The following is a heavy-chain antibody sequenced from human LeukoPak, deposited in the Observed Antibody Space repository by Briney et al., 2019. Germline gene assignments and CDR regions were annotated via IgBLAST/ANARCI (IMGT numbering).Heavy chain of an antibody. V-gene: IGHV3-30-3*01. CDR3: TVLLGYCSGGSCYSLDY. J-gene: IGHJ4*02. D-gene: IGHD2-15*01. CDR2: IPYDGSNK. Sequence: GGSLRLSCAASGFTFSSYAMHWVRQAPGKGLEWVAVIPYDGSNKYYADSVKGRFTISRDNSKNTLYLQMNSLRAEDTAVYYCTVLLGYCSGGSCYSLDYWGQGTLVTVSS. CDR1: GFTFSSYA.